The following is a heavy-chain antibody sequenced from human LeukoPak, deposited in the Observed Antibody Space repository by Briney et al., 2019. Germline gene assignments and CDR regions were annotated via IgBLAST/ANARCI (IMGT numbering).Heavy chain of an antibody. CDR3: AKDPGYEVVTRRII. D-gene: IGHD4-23*01. J-gene: IGHJ4*02. Sequence: GGSLRLSCAASGFTFSSYGMHWVRQAPGKGLEWVAFIRYDGSNKYYADSVKGRFTISRDNSKNTLYLQMNSLRAEDTAVYYCAKDPGYEVVTRRIIWGQGTLVTVSS. CDR1: GFTFSSYG. V-gene: IGHV3-30*02. CDR2: IRYDGSNK.